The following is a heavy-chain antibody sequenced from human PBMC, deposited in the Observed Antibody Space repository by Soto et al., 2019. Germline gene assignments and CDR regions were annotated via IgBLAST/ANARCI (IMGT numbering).Heavy chain of an antibody. J-gene: IGHJ4*02. CDR1: RFTFSTYE. V-gene: IGHV3-48*03. CDR3: VRYCSTTLCNGVATRTFDY. Sequence: PGGSLRLSCAASRFTFSTYEMNWVRQAPGKGLEWVSYISTSGSTVYYADSVKGRFTISRDNTRNSPYLQMNSLGDEDTALYYCVRYCSTTLCNGVATRTFDYWGQGTLVTVSS. CDR2: ISTSGSTV. D-gene: IGHD2-2*01.